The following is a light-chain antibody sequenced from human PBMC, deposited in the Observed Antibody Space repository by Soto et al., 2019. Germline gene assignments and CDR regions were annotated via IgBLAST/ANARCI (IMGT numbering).Light chain of an antibody. CDR2: DVS. J-gene: IGLJ1*01. CDR3: SSYTSSSTYV. CDR1: SSDVGGYNF. V-gene: IGLV2-14*03. Sequence: QSALAQPASVSGSPGQSITISCTGTSSDVGGYNFVSWYQQHPGKAPKLMIYDVSNRPSGVSNRFSGSKSDNTASLTISGLQADDEAEYHCSSYTSSSTYVFGTGTKVTVL.